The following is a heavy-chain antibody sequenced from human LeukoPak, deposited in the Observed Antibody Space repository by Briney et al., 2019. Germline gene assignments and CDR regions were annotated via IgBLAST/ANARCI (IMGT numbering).Heavy chain of an antibody. CDR2: IKQDGSEK. J-gene: IGHJ4*02. V-gene: IGHV3-7*01. CDR1: GFTFSRNW. CDR3: ASLGGPYCSSTSCYN. Sequence: GGSLRLSCAASGFTFSRNWMSWVRQAPGKGLEWVANIKQDGSEKNYVDSVKGRFTISRDNAKNSLYLQMNSLRAEDTAVYYCASLGGPYCSSTSCYNWGQGTLVTVSS. D-gene: IGHD2-2*01.